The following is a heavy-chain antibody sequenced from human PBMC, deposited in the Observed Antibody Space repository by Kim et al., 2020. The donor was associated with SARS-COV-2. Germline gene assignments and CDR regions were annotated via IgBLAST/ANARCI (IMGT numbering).Heavy chain of an antibody. V-gene: IGHV3-72*01. D-gene: IGHD3-10*01. CDR3: TRLVRDVATGVF. J-gene: IGHJ4*02. Sequence: APSVKGRITISRDDSMKTVYLQMNSLKSEETAVYYCTRLVRDVATGVFWGQGTLVTVSS.